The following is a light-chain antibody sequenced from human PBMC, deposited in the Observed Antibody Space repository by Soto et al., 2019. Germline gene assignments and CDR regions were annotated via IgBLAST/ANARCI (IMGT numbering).Light chain of an antibody. CDR2: EVT. V-gene: IGLV2-14*01. Sequence: QSALTQPASVSGSPGQSITISCTGTSSDVGGYNYVSWYQQHPGKAPKVMIYEVTNRQSGVSNRFSGSKSGNTASLTIYGLQAEDEADYYCSSFTSSSTLVFGGGTKLTVL. J-gene: IGLJ2*01. CDR1: SSDVGGYNY. CDR3: SSFTSSSTLV.